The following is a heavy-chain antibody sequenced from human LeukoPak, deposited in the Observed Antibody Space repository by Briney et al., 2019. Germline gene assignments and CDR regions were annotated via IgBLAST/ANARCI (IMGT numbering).Heavy chain of an antibody. CDR3: AKDRRGIAAAGTLDY. D-gene: IGHD6-13*01. CDR2: IRYDGSNK. CDR1: GFTFSSYG. J-gene: IGHJ4*02. V-gene: IGHV3-30*02. Sequence: PGGSLRLSCAASGFTFSSYGMHWVRQAPGKGLEWVAFIRYDGSNKYYADSVKGRFTISRDNSKNTLYLQMNSLRAEDTAVYYCAKDRRGIAAAGTLDYWGQGTLVTVSS.